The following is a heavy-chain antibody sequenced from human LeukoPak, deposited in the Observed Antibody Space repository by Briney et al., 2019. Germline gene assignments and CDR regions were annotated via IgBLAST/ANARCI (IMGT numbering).Heavy chain of an antibody. J-gene: IGHJ2*01. V-gene: IGHV3-21*01. D-gene: IGHD6-13*01. CDR1: GFTFTSHS. Sequence: GGSLRLSCTASGFTFTSHSLNWVRQAPGKGLEWVASINFDGTYICDADSLKGRFSVSRDNARNSVYLQMNGLTTEDTAVYFCARDWRNKYSNSYSRGGWYFDLWGRGTLVTVSS. CDR3: ARDWRNKYSNSYSRGGWYFDL. CDR2: INFDGTYI.